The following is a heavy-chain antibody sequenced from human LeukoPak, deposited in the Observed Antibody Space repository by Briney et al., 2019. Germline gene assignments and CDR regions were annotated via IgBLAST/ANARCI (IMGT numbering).Heavy chain of an antibody. CDR2: ISGSGGST. Sequence: GGSLRLSCAASGFTFSSYAMGWVRQAPGKGLEWVSAISGSGGSTYYADSVKGRFTISRDNSKNTLYLQMNSLRAEDTAVYYCAKGAREYSGYDDYFDYWGQGTLVTVSS. CDR3: AKGAREYSGYDDYFDY. V-gene: IGHV3-23*01. D-gene: IGHD5-12*01. J-gene: IGHJ4*02. CDR1: GFTFSSYA.